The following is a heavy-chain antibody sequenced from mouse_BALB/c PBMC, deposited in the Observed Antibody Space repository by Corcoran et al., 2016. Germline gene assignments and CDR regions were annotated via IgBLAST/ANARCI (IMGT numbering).Heavy chain of an antibody. V-gene: IGHV1S136*01. Sequence: EVQLQQSGPELVKPGASVKMSCKASGYTFTSYVMHWVKQKPGQGLEWIGYINPYNDGTKYNEKFKGKATLTSDKSSSTAYMELSSLTSEDSVVYYCARWDPGSSPYFDVWGAGTTVTVSS. CDR1: GYTFTSYV. CDR2: INPYNDGT. CDR3: ARWDPGSSPYFDV. J-gene: IGHJ1*01. D-gene: IGHD1-1*01.